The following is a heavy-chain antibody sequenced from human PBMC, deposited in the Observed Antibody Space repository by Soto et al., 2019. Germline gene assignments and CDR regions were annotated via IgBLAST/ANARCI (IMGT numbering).Heavy chain of an antibody. Sequence: EVQLVESGGGLVQPGGSLRLSCAASGFTFSSFWMHWVRQVPGKGPVWVSRISGDGSSTTYADSVKGRFTISRDNARNTVCLQMNSLTAVDTAIYFCARDAGGTIGYWGPGTLVTVSS. CDR2: ISGDGSST. CDR3: ARDAGGTIGY. V-gene: IGHV3-74*01. J-gene: IGHJ4*02. D-gene: IGHD1-7*01. CDR1: GFTFSSFW.